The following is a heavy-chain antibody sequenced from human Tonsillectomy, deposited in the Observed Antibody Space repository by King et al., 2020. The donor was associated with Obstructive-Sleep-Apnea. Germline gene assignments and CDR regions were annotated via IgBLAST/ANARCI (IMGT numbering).Heavy chain of an antibody. J-gene: IGHJ5*02. CDR1: GFTFEDYA. D-gene: IGHD4-17*01. CDR3: AKALLTTVTTDWFDP. CDR2: ISWNSGRI. V-gene: IGHV3-9*01. Sequence: VQLVESGGGLVQPGRSLRLSCAASGFTFEDYAMHWVRQVPGKGLEWVSGISWNSGRIGYADSVKGRFTISRYNAKNSLYLQMNSLRAEDTALYYCAKALLTTVTTDWFDPWGQGTLVTVSS.